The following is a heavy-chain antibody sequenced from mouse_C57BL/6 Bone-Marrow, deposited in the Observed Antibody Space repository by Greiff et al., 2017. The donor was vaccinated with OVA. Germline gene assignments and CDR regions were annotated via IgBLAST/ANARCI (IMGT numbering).Heavy chain of an antibody. CDR1: GFTFSDYY. CDR2: INYDGSST. J-gene: IGHJ1*03. Sequence: DVKLVESEGGLVQPGSSMKLSCTASGFTFSDYYMAWVRQVPEKGLEWVANINYDGSSTYYLDSLKSRFIISRDNAKNILYLQMSSLKSEDTATYYCARNWDEDWYFDVWGTGTTVTVSS. V-gene: IGHV5-16*01. CDR3: ARNWDEDWYFDV. D-gene: IGHD4-1*01.